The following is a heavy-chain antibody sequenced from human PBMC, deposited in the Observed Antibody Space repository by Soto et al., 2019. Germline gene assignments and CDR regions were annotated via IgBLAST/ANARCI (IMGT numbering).Heavy chain of an antibody. V-gene: IGHV3-30*18. D-gene: IGHD6-13*01. Sequence: QVQLVESGGGVVQPGRSLRLSCAASGFTFSSYGMHWVRQAPGKGLEWVAVISYDGSNKYYADSVKGRFTISRDNSKNTLYLQMNSLRAEDTAVYYCAKGLEDEPYSSSWYLDWFDPWGQGTLVTVSS. CDR3: AKGLEDEPYSSSWYLDWFDP. CDR2: ISYDGSNK. J-gene: IGHJ5*02. CDR1: GFTFSSYG.